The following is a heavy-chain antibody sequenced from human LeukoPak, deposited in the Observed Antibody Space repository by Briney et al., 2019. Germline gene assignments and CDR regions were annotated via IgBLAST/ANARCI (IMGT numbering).Heavy chain of an antibody. Sequence: ASVKVSCKASGYTFTSYGITWVPQAPGQGLEWMGWISSFNGNTNYAQKLQGRVTMTTDTSTSTAYMELRSLRSDDTAVYYCARYDYYDSSGYYDYWGQGTLVTVSS. D-gene: IGHD3-22*01. J-gene: IGHJ4*02. V-gene: IGHV1-18*01. CDR2: ISSFNGNT. CDR3: ARYDYYDSSGYYDY. CDR1: GYTFTSYG.